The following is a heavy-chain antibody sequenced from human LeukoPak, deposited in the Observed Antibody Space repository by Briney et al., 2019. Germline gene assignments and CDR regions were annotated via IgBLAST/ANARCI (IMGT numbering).Heavy chain of an antibody. Sequence: GGSLRLSCAVSGFSFSLYGMHWVRQAPGKGLEWVAVISYDGSNKYYADSVKGRFTISRDNSKNTLYLQMNSLRAEDTAVYYCASLGATARNDRDYWGQGTLVTVSS. D-gene: IGHD1-26*01. V-gene: IGHV3-30*19. J-gene: IGHJ4*02. CDR2: ISYDGSNK. CDR1: GFSFSLYG. CDR3: ASLGATARNDRDY.